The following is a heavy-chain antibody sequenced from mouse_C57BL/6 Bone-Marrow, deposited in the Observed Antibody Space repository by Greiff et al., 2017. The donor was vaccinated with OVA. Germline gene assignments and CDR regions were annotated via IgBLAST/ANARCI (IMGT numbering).Heavy chain of an antibody. CDR2: IHPNSGST. J-gene: IGHJ1*03. CDR3: ARHDYGNYLTIVYFDV. Sequence: QVQLKQPGAELVRPGASVKLSCKASGYTFTSYWMHWVKQRPGQGLEWIGMIHPNSGSTNYNEKFKSKATLTVDKSSSTAYMQLSSLTSEDSAVYYCARHDYGNYLTIVYFDVWGTGTTVTVSS. CDR1: GYTFTSYW. V-gene: IGHV1-64*01. D-gene: IGHD2-1*01.